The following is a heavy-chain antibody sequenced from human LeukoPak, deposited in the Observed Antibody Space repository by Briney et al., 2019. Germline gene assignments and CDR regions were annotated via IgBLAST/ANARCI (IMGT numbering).Heavy chain of an antibody. CDR2: ILGSGGST. Sequence: GASLRLSCAASGFPFGNYGRTWLPQAPEKGLEWVSAILGSGGSTYYADSVKGRFTVSRDNSKSTLYLQMNSLRAEDTALYYCAKWGDYDVLTGYYVPDYWGQGTLVTVSS. V-gene: IGHV3-23*01. CDR3: AKWGDYDVLTGYYVPDY. D-gene: IGHD3-9*01. J-gene: IGHJ4*02. CDR1: GFPFGNYG.